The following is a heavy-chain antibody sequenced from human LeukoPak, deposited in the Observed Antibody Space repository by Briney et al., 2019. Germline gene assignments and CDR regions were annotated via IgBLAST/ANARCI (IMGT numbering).Heavy chain of an antibody. CDR1: GFTFSSYG. V-gene: IGHV3-30*18. CDR3: AKDRGYSYGYFDY. CDR2: ISYDGSNK. D-gene: IGHD5-18*01. J-gene: IGHJ4*02. Sequence: GRSLRLSCAASGFTFSSYGMHWVRQAPGKGLEWVAVISYDGSNKYYADSVKGRFTISRDNSKNTLYLQMNSLRAEDTAVYYCAKDRGYSYGYFDYWGQGTLVTVSS.